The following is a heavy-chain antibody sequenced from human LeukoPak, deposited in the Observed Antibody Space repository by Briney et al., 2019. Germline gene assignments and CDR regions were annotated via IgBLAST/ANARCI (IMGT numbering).Heavy chain of an antibody. CDR2: ISSSSSYI. CDR1: GFTFSSYS. Sequence: GGSLRLSCAASGFTFSSYSMNWVRQAPGKGLEWVSSISSSSSYIYYADSVKGRFTISRDNAKNSLYLQMNSLRAEDTAVYYCARDSSKAGHGDAFDIWGQGTMVTVSS. D-gene: IGHD6-19*01. CDR3: ARDSSKAGHGDAFDI. V-gene: IGHV3-21*01. J-gene: IGHJ3*02.